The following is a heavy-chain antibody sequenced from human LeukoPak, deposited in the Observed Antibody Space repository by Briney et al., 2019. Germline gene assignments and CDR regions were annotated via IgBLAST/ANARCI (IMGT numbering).Heavy chain of an antibody. Sequence: SETLSLTCIVSGGSITSHDWSWIRQAPGKGLECIGNIYYSGSTNYNPSLRSRVTISIDTSKNQFSLTLSSVTAADTAVYYCASPPPQRGIDPWGQGTLVTVSS. CDR3: ASPPPQRGIDP. D-gene: IGHD2-15*01. J-gene: IGHJ5*02. V-gene: IGHV4-59*11. CDR2: IYYSGST. CDR1: GGSITSHD.